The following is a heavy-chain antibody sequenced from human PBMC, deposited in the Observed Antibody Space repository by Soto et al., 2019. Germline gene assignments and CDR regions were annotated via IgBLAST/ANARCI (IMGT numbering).Heavy chain of an antibody. V-gene: IGHV4-39*01. CDR3: VKRSLLMAPS. CDR1: GRTFTINADF. J-gene: IGHJ4*02. CDR2: IDNGGNT. D-gene: IGHD3-10*01. Sequence: PSKPLSLTCTVSGRTFTINADFWYLAWIRQPPGKGLEWIGSIDNGGNTHYNAPLKSRVIISADTSKNQFSLSLNSVTAADTAVAYGVKRSLLMAPSWGQGITVTIPS.